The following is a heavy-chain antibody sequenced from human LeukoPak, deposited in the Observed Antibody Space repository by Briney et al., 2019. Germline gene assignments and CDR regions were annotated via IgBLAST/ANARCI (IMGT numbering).Heavy chain of an antibody. V-gene: IGHV4-59*01. Sequence: SETLSLTYTVSGGSISSYYWSWIRQPPGKGLEWIGYIYYSGSTNYNPSLKSRVTISVDTSKNQFSLKLSSVTAADTAVYYCARGTPDGDYNHWGQGTLVTVSS. J-gene: IGHJ5*02. CDR2: IYYSGST. CDR3: ARGTPDGDYNH. D-gene: IGHD4-17*01. CDR1: GGSISSYY.